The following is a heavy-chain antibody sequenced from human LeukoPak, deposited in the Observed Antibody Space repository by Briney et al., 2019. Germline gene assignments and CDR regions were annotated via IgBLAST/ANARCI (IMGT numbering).Heavy chain of an antibody. D-gene: IGHD3-22*01. Sequence: GASVKVSFKASGYTFTGYYMHWVRQAPGQGLEWMGWINPNSGGTNYAQKFQGRVTMTRDTSISTAYMELSRLRSDDTAVYYCARDRDYYDSSGYLRWGQGTLVTVSS. CDR1: GYTFTGYY. CDR2: INPNSGGT. CDR3: ARDRDYYDSSGYLR. J-gene: IGHJ4*02. V-gene: IGHV1-2*02.